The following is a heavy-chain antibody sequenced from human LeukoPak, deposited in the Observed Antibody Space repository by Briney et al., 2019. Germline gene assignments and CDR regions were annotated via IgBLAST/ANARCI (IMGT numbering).Heavy chain of an antibody. CDR2: ISSSSSTI. J-gene: IGHJ6*02. CDR1: GFTFSSYS. CDR3: ARDRAPYSSSSYYYYGMDV. Sequence: GGSLRLSCAASGFTFSSYSMNWVRQAPGKGLEWVSYISSSSSTIYYADSVKGRFTISRDNAKNSLYLQMNSLRAEDTAVYYCARDRAPYSSSSYYYYGMDVWGQGTTVTVSS. V-gene: IGHV3-48*01. D-gene: IGHD6-6*01.